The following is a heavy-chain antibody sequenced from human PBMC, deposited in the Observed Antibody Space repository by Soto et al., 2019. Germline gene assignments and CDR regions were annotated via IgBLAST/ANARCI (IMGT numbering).Heavy chain of an antibody. CDR3: ARHGRGGSWSYFDY. Sequence: QLQLQESGPGLVKPSETLSLTCTVSGGSISSSSYYWGWIRQPPGKGLEWIGSIYYSGSTYYNPSLKSRVTISVDTSKNQFSLKLSSVTAADTAVYYCARHGRGGSWSYFDYWGQGTLVTVSS. CDR2: IYYSGST. J-gene: IGHJ4*02. V-gene: IGHV4-39*01. CDR1: GGSISSSSYY. D-gene: IGHD2-15*01.